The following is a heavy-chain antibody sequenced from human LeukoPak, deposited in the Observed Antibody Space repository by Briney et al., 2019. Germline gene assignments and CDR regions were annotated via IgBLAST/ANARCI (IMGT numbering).Heavy chain of an antibody. CDR1: GGSVNSYY. J-gene: IGHJ6*03. D-gene: IGHD5-24*01. Sequence: SETLSLTCTVSGGSVNSYYWSWIRQPPGKGLEWIGYIYYSGSTNYNPSLKSRVTISVDTSKNQFSLKLSSVTAADTAVYYCARGYKDYYYYYIDVWGKGTTVTLSS. CDR3: ARGYKDYYYYYIDV. V-gene: IGHV4-59*02. CDR2: IYYSGST.